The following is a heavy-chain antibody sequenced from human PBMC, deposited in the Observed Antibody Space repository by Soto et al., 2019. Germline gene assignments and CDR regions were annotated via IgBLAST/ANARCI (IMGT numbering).Heavy chain of an antibody. CDR3: ASTSYDILTGYYFAFDY. Sequence: PSETLSLTCTVSGGSISSYYWSWIRQPPGKGLEWIGYIYYSGSTNYNPSLKSRVTISVDTSKNQFSLKLSSVTAADTAVYYCASTSYDILTGYYFAFDYWGQGTLVTVSS. J-gene: IGHJ4*02. CDR2: IYYSGST. CDR1: GGSISSYY. V-gene: IGHV4-59*01. D-gene: IGHD3-9*01.